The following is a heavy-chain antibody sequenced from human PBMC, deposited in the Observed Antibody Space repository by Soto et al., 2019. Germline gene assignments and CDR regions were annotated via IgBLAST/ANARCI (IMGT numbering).Heavy chain of an antibody. D-gene: IGHD2-2*01. CDR1: GGTFSSYA. J-gene: IGHJ6*02. CDR2: IIPIFDTA. V-gene: IGHV1-69*05. CDR3: AREHCISTSCYLLDYYYYGMDV. Sequence: GASVKVSCKTSGGTFSSYAISWVRQAPGQGLEWMGGIIPIFDTANYAQKFQGRVTITTDTSTSTAYMELRSLRSDDTAVYYCAREHCISTSCYLLDYYYYGMDVWGQGTTVTVSS.